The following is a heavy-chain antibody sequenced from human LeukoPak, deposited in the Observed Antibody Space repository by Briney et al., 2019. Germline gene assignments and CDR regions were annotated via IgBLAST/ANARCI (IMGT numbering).Heavy chain of an antibody. Sequence: ASVKASCKASGYTFTSYDINWVRQATGQGLEWMGWMNPNSGNTGYAQKFQGRVTMTTDTSTSTAYMELRSLRSDDTAVYYCARDIVVVPAAIVGWFDPWGQGTLVTVSS. CDR3: ARDIVVVPAAIVGWFDP. D-gene: IGHD2-2*02. V-gene: IGHV1-8*01. CDR2: MNPNSGNT. J-gene: IGHJ5*02. CDR1: GYTFTSYD.